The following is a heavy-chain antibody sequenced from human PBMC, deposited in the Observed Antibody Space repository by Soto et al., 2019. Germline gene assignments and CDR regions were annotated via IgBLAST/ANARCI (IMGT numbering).Heavy chain of an antibody. D-gene: IGHD4-17*01. J-gene: IGHJ4*02. V-gene: IGHV3-33*01. CDR2: ILNDGSRQ. CDR3: ESDDDYGDNGLDY. CDR1: GFTFSHYG. Sequence: QVQLVESGGGVVQPGRSLRLSCEASGFTFSHYGMHLVRQAPGKWLEWVAVILNDGSRQRYADSVKGRLTISRDNSKNTLYLDMNSLRVEDKAVYYCESDDDYGDNGLDYWGQGTLVTVSS.